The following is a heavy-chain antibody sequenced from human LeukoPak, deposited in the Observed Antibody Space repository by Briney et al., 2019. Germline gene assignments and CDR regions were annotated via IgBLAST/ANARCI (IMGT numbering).Heavy chain of an antibody. CDR1: GGSITSSGVY. J-gene: IGHJ6*02. CDR2: VYYGGDT. V-gene: IGHV4-39*01. Sequence: PSETLSLTCTVSGGSITSSGVYWGWVRQPPGKGLEWVGCVYYGGDTYYNPSLKSRVTISVDTSKNQFSLSLSSVTAADTALYYCARLFSSGWPYFYGLDAWGQGTTVNVSS. D-gene: IGHD6-19*01. CDR3: ARLFSSGWPYFYGLDA.